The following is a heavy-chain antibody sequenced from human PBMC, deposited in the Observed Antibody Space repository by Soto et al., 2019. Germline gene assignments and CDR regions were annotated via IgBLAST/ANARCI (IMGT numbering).Heavy chain of an antibody. J-gene: IGHJ6*02. Sequence: GAPRSISREGSGYSFNNEMLGWVRQMRGKGLEWIGIIYPGDSDTRYSPSFQGKVTISADSAISTDYLQWSSLKASDTAMYYCGRPGSGGIEHGMDVWGQGTTVKVSS. CDR3: GRPGSGGIEHGMDV. CDR2: IYPGDSDT. V-gene: IGHV5-51*01. CDR1: GYSFNNEM. D-gene: IGHD2-15*01.